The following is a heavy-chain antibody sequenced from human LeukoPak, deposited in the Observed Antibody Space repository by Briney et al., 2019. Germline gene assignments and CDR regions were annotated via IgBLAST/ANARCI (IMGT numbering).Heavy chain of an antibody. CDR1: GGTFSSYA. Sequence: SVKVSCKASGGTFSSYAISWVRQAPGQGLERMGGIIPIFGTANYAQKFQGRVTITADESTSTAYMELSSLRSEDTAVYYCARERVSWFDPWGQGTLVTVSS. CDR3: ARERVSWFDP. CDR2: IIPIFGTA. V-gene: IGHV1-69*01. D-gene: IGHD3-22*01. J-gene: IGHJ5*02.